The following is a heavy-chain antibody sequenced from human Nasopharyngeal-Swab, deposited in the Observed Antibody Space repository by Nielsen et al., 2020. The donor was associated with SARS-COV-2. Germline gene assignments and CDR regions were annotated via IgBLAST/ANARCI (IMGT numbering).Heavy chain of an antibody. V-gene: IGHV3-30*04. D-gene: IGHD6-19*01. Sequence: GESLKISCMASGFIFSACAMHWVRQVPGKGLEWISFISYDGTKKYYGDSVKGRFTIPRDNFHNTLTLQMNNLRPEDTAMYYCAKDSFGGVAVGGPLDSWGHGNLVTVSS. CDR1: GFIFSACA. CDR2: ISYDGTKK. J-gene: IGHJ5*01. CDR3: AKDSFGGVAVGGPLDS.